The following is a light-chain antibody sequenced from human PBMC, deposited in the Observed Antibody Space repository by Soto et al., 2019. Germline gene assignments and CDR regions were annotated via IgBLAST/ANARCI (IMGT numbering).Light chain of an antibody. CDR1: SYNIGSNY. CDR2: RNN. CDR3: AAWDDSLSGPGV. Sequence: QCALNQTPSSSGTPGQRVTISCSGSSYNIGSNYVYWYQQLPGTAPKLLIYRNNQRPSGVPDRFSGSKSGTSASLAISGLRPEDEADYYCAAWDDSLSGPGVFGTGTKVTVL. J-gene: IGLJ1*01. V-gene: IGLV1-47*01.